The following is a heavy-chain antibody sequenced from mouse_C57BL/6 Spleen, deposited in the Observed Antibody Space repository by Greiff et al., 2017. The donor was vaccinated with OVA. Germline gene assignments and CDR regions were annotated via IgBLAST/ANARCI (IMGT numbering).Heavy chain of an antibody. V-gene: IGHV1-47*01. CDR3: ARGSLDYDAWFAY. D-gene: IGHD2-4*01. J-gene: IGHJ3*01. Sequence: QVQLKESGAELVKPGASVKMSCKASGYTFTTYPIEWMKQNHGKSLEWIGNFHPYNDDTKYNEKFKGKATLTVEKSSSTVYLELSRLTSDDSAVYYCARGSLDYDAWFAYWGQGTLVTVSA. CDR2: FHPYNDDT. CDR1: GYTFTTYP.